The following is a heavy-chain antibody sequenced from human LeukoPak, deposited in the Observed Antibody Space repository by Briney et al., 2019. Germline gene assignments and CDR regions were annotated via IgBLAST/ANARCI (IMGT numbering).Heavy chain of an antibody. CDR3: ARVRRRFGEVNY. CDR2: ISSSSSYI. Sequence: GGSLRLSCAASGFTFSSYSMNWVRQAPGKGLEWVSSISSSSSYIYYADSVKGRFTISRDNAKNSLYLQMNSLRAEDTAVYYCARVRRRFGEVNYWGQGTLVTVSS. CDR1: GFTFSSYS. D-gene: IGHD3-10*01. J-gene: IGHJ4*02. V-gene: IGHV3-21*01.